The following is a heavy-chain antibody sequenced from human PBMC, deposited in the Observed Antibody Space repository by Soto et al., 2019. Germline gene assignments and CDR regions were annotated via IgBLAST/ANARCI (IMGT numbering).Heavy chain of an antibody. Sequence: ASETLSLTCSVSGGSINSASYHWSWLRQHPGKGLEFIGYIFYTGSTCYNPSLETRVTISVDTSKNHVSLRLNAVTAADTAVYYCARLDYGDSAFDSWGRGTLVTV. CDR2: IFYTGST. CDR1: GGSINSASYH. V-gene: IGHV4-31*03. D-gene: IGHD4-17*01. J-gene: IGHJ4*02. CDR3: ARLDYGDSAFDS.